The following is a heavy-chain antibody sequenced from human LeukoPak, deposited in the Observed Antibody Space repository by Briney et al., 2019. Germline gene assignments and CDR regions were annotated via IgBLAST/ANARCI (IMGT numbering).Heavy chain of an antibody. V-gene: IGHV3-66*01. D-gene: IGHD6-19*01. CDR1: EFSVGSNY. J-gene: IGHJ4*02. CDR2: IYSGGST. CDR3: ARADSSGWYPDGGGIYYFDY. Sequence: GGSLRLSCAASEFSVGSNYMTWVRQAPGKGLEWVSLIYSGGSTYYADSVKGRFTISRDNAKNSLYLQMNSLRAEDTAVYYCARADSSGWYPDGGGIYYFDYWGQGTLVTVSS.